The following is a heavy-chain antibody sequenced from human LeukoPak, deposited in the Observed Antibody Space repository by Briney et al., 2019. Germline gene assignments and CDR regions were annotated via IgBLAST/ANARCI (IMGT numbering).Heavy chain of an antibody. Sequence: ASVKVSCKASGYTFTGYYMHWVRQTPGQGLEWMGRINPNSGGTNYAQKFQGRVTMTRDTSISTAYMELSRLRSDDTAVYYCARVPVSGSWSYYFDYWGQGTLVTVPS. D-gene: IGHD6-13*01. CDR2: INPNSGGT. CDR1: GYTFTGYY. V-gene: IGHV1-2*06. J-gene: IGHJ4*02. CDR3: ARVPVSGSWSYYFDY.